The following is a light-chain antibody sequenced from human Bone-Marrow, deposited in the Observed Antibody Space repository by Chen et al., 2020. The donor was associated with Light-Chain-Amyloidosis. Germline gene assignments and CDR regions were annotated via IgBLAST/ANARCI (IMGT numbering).Light chain of an antibody. CDR3: SSDGGGTNLVL. Sequence: QSALTQPPSASGSPGHSVTIPCTGTSTDVGAYKFVSWYQQYAGKAPKLLIYEISNRPAGVPDRFSGSKSGNTACLTVSELQADDEGDYYCSSDGGGTNLVLFGGGTRLTVL. CDR2: EIS. CDR1: STDVGAYKF. J-gene: IGLJ3*02. V-gene: IGLV2-8*01.